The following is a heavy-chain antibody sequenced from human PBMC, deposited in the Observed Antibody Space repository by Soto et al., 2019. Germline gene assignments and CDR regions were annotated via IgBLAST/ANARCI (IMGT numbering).Heavy chain of an antibody. J-gene: IGHJ6*02. V-gene: IGHV4-59*01. CDR2: IYHNGET. Sequence: QMQLQESGPGLVKPSETLSLICSVSGDSITAYYLSWLRQSPGKELEWIGYIYHNGETNYNPSLKSRVTISADPSKTQFSLRLSSVTAADTGVYYCARGKGGEFLKGSGMDVWGQGTTVIVSS. CDR1: GDSITAYY. D-gene: IGHD3-10*01. CDR3: ARGKGGEFLKGSGMDV.